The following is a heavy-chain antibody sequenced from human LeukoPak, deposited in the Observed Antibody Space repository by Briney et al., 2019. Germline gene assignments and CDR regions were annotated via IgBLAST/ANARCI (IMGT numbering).Heavy chain of an antibody. CDR1: GYTFNSYG. Sequence: ASVKVSCKASGYTFNSYGISWVRQAPGQGLEWMGWISTYNGNTNYAQKLRDRVTMTTDTSTSTAYMELRSLRSDDTAVYYCARDLWSIVTTLSLAGFDYWGQGTLVTVSS. D-gene: IGHD5-12*01. V-gene: IGHV1-18*01. CDR3: ARDLWSIVTTLSLAGFDY. CDR2: ISTYNGNT. J-gene: IGHJ4*02.